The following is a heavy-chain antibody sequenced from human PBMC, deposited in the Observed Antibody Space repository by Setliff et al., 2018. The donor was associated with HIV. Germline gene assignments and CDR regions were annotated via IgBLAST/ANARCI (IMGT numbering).Heavy chain of an antibody. CDR2: IWYDGSNK. D-gene: IGHD2-21*01. Sequence: GGSLRLSCAASGFIFSDYGMHWVRQAPGKGLEWVAVIWYDGSNKYYADSVKGRFTIARDNSKNTLYLQMDSLRAEDTAVYYCGCWIAGRGYWGKGTAVTVSS. V-gene: IGHV3-33*01. CDR3: GCWIAGRGY. J-gene: IGHJ6*04. CDR1: GFIFSDYG.